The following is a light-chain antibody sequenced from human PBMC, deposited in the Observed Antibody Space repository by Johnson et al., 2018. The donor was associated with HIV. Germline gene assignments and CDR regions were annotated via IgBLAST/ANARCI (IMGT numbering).Light chain of an antibody. V-gene: IGLV1-51*02. CDR3: GTWDSSLSAHYV. Sequence: QSVLTQPPSMSAAPGQKVTISCSGSSSNIGNNYVSWYQHLPGTAPKLLIYESNKRPSGIPDRFSGSESGTSATLGITGLQTGDEADYYCGTWDSSLSAHYVFGTGTKVTVL. CDR1: SSNIGNNY. CDR2: ESN. J-gene: IGLJ1*01.